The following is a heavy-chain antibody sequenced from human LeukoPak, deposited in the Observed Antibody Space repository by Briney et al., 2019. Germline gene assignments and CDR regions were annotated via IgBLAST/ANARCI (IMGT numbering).Heavy chain of an antibody. J-gene: IGHJ4*02. Sequence: GGSLRLSCAASGFTFSTYAMHWFRQAPGKGLEWVAVMSYDGGTKYYADSVKGRFTISRDNSKNTLFLQMNSLRAEDTAVYYCAKWVIGRNFDYWGQGTLVTVSS. CDR3: AKWVIGRNFDY. V-gene: IGHV3-30*07. CDR2: MSYDGGTK. D-gene: IGHD3-16*02. CDR1: GFTFSTYA.